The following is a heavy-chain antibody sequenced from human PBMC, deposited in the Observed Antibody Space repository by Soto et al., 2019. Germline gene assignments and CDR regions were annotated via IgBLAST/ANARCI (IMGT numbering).Heavy chain of an antibody. CDR3: ARSEGNVGIVATIDHDDAFDI. J-gene: IGHJ3*02. CDR2: IHYSGST. D-gene: IGHD5-12*01. V-gene: IGHV4-31*03. Sequence: QVQLQESGPGLVKPSQTLSLTCTVSGGSISSGGYYWSWIRQHPGKGLEWIGYIHYSGSTYYNPSLQSRVTTSVDTTKNLFSLKLSSVTAADTAVYYCARSEGNVGIVATIDHDDAFDIWGQGTMVTVSS. CDR1: GGSISSGGYY.